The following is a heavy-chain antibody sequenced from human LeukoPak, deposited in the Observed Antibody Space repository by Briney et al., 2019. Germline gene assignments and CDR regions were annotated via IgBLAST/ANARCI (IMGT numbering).Heavy chain of an antibody. Sequence: SETLSLTCTVSGGPISSYYWSWIRQPPGKGLEWIGYIYYSGSTNYNPSLKSRVTISVDTSKNQFSLKLSSVTAADTAVYYCARDDGGTFDYWGQGTLVTVSS. D-gene: IGHD3-16*01. CDR2: IYYSGST. CDR1: GGPISSYY. V-gene: IGHV4-59*01. J-gene: IGHJ4*02. CDR3: ARDDGGTFDY.